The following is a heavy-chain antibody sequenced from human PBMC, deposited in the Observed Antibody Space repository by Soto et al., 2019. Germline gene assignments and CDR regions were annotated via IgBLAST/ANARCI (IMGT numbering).Heavy chain of an antibody. CDR3: ARPELSESGCDPLPRDY. CDR1: GYTFTSYD. J-gene: IGHJ4*02. V-gene: IGHV1-8*01. D-gene: IGHD5-12*01. Sequence: ASVKVSCKASGYTFTSYDINWVRQATGQGLEWMGWMNPNSGNTGYAQKFQGRVTMTRNTSISTAYMELSSLRSEDTAVYYCARPELSESGCDPLPRDYWGQGTLVTVSS. CDR2: MNPNSGNT.